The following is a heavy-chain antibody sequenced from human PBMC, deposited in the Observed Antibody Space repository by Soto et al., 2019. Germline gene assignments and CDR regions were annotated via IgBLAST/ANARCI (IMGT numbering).Heavy chain of an antibody. J-gene: IGHJ4*02. D-gene: IGHD3-22*01. V-gene: IGHV4-59*12. Sequence: SETLSLTCSFSVLSITSYYWSCVRHPPGKGLEWIGYIYDNGITSQNPSLKSRVTMSADTSQNQFSLKLTSVTGADTAVYFCARTYDSNGYDNEFESWGQGILVNVSS. CDR3: ARTYDSNGYDNEFES. CDR2: IYDNGIT. CDR1: VLSITSYY.